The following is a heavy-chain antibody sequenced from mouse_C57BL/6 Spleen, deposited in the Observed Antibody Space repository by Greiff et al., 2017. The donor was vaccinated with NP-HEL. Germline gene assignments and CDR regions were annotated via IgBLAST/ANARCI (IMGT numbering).Heavy chain of an antibody. Sequence: QVQLQQPGAELVKPGASVKMSCKASGYTFTSYWITWVKQRPGQGLEWIGDIYPGSGSTNYNEKFKSKATLTADKSSSTAYMQLSSLTSEDSAVYFCARGGTRAFHWYFDVWGTGTTVTVSS. D-gene: IGHD3-1*01. V-gene: IGHV1-55*01. CDR1: GYTFTSYW. J-gene: IGHJ1*03. CDR2: IYPGSGST. CDR3: ARGGTRAFHWYFDV.